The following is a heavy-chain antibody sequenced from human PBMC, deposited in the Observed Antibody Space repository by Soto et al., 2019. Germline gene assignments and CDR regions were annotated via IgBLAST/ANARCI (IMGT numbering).Heavy chain of an antibody. V-gene: IGHV4-39*01. Sequence: SETLSLTCTVSGCSISSSSYYWGWIRQPPWKGREGIGSIYYSGSTYYNPSLQRRVTISVATSKNQFSLKLSSVTAADTAVYYCARVLNYDFWSGYYNTYYYYGMDVWGQGTTVTVSX. J-gene: IGHJ6*02. CDR1: GCSISSSSYY. CDR2: IYYSGST. CDR3: ARVLNYDFWSGYYNTYYYYGMDV. D-gene: IGHD3-3*01.